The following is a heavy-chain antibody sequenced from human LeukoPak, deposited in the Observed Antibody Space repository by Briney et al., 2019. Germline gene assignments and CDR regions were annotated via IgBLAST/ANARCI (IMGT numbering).Heavy chain of an antibody. CDR3: ARCGRFYDILTGYYSSDAFDI. D-gene: IGHD3-9*01. CDR2: ISSSGNTI. Sequence: GGSLRLSCAASGFTYSDYYMSWIRQAPGKGLEWVSYISSSGNTIYYADSVKGRFTISRDNAKNSLYLQMNSLRAEDTAVYYCARCGRFYDILTGYYSSDAFDIWGQGTMVTVSS. J-gene: IGHJ3*02. CDR1: GFTYSDYY. V-gene: IGHV3-11*01.